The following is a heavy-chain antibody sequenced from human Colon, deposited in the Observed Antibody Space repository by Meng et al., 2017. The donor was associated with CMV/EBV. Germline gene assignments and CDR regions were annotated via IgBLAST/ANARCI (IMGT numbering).Heavy chain of an antibody. Sequence: PQELGPGLVKPSETLSLTCTVSGGAISSSSYYWGWIRQPPGKGLEWIGSIYYSGSTYYNPSLKSRVTISVDTSKNQFSLKLSSVTAADTAVYYCARAAAAGEYYFDYWGQGTLVTVSS. CDR2: IYYSGST. J-gene: IGHJ4*02. V-gene: IGHV4-39*07. D-gene: IGHD6-13*01. CDR3: ARAAAAGEYYFDY. CDR1: GGAISSSSYY.